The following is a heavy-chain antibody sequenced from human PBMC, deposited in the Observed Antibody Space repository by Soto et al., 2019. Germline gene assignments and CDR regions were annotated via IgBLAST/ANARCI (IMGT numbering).Heavy chain of an antibody. CDR3: ALRSAYSSGGGDI. CDR2: TSYDGSTK. J-gene: IGHJ3*02. Sequence: GESLRLSCEVFGFTLSGHVMHWVRQAPGKGLEWVADTSYDGSTKDYAVSVKGRITIFTDNCRNTLYLKMNSPATEDTAVYYCALRSAYSSGGGDIWGQGTMVTVSS. V-gene: IGHV3-30*04. D-gene: IGHD6-19*01. CDR1: GFTLSGHV.